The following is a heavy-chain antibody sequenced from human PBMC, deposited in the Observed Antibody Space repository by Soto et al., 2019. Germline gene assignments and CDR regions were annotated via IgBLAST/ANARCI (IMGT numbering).Heavy chain of an antibody. Sequence: PGGSLRLSCAASGFTFSSYGMDWVRQAPGKGLEWVAVISYDGSNKYYADSVKGRFTISRDNSKNTLYLQMNSLRAEDTAVYYCAKDRRYHYGMDVWGQGTTVTVSS. V-gene: IGHV3-30*18. CDR3: AKDRRYHYGMDV. J-gene: IGHJ6*02. D-gene: IGHD3-16*02. CDR2: ISYDGSNK. CDR1: GFTFSSYG.